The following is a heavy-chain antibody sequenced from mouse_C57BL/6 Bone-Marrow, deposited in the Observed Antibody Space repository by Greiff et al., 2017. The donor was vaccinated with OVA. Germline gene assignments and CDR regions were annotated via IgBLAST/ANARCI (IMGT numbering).Heavy chain of an antibody. V-gene: IGHV1-50*01. D-gene: IGHD2-4*01. J-gene: IGHJ2*01. CDR1: GYTFTSYW. Sequence: VQLQQPGAELVKPGASVKLSCKASGYTFTSYWMQWVKQRPGQGLEWIGEIDPSDSYTNYNQKFKGKATLTVDTSSNTAYMQLSSLTSEDSAVYYCARYYDYYGGRGTTLTVSS. CDR3: ARYYDYY. CDR2: IDPSDSYT.